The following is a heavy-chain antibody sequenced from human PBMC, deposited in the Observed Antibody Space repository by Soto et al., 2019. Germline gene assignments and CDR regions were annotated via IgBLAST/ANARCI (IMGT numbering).Heavy chain of an antibody. D-gene: IGHD3-10*01. CDR2: IYYSGST. Sequence: QVQLQESGPGLVKPAQTLSLTCTVSGGSISSGGYYWSWIRQHPGKGLEWIGYIYYSGSTYYNPSLKSRVTISIDTSKNQFSLKLTSVTAADTAVYYCVRVEDLRVRGTYNWFDPWGQGTLVTVSS. J-gene: IGHJ5*02. CDR1: GGSISSGGYY. V-gene: IGHV4-31*03. CDR3: VRVEDLRVRGTYNWFDP.